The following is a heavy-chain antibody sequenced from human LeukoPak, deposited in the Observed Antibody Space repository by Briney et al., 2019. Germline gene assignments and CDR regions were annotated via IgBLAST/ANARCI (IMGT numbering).Heavy chain of an antibody. V-gene: IGHV1-69*13. CDR3: ARDSSAFRSLIPH. CDR2: ITPMFGTA. CDR1: GGTFSSYA. Sequence: SVKVSCKASGGTFSSYAISWVRQAPGQGLEWMGGITPMFGTAKYAQKFQGRVTITADESTITAYMELSSLRSEDTAIYYCARDSSAFRSLIPHWGQGTLVTVSS. J-gene: IGHJ1*01. D-gene: IGHD2-21*01.